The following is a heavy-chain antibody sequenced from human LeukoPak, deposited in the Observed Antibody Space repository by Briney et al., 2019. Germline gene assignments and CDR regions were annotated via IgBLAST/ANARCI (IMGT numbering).Heavy chain of an antibody. CDR2: VNFHGTS. Sequence: SETLSLTCDVSGYAVGSSHYWGWIRQPPGRGLQWIGHVNFHGTSAYNASLRGRVSISTEASKNRFSLRLTSVTGADVAIYYCARVVSQAAPDWYMDVWGGGTVVIVSS. CDR1: GYAVGSSHY. CDR3: ARVVSQAAPDWYMDV. J-gene: IGHJ2*01. V-gene: IGHV4-38-2*01. D-gene: IGHD2-21*01.